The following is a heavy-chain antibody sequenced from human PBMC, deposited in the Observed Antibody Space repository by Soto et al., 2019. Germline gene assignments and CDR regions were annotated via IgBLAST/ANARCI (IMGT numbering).Heavy chain of an antibody. V-gene: IGHV4-4*02. D-gene: IGHD3-16*01. CDR3: ARDFKGYYDYFWGSHYFDY. J-gene: IGHJ4*02. Sequence: QVQLQESGPGLVKPSGTLSLTCAVSGGSISSSNWWSWVRQPPGKGLEWIGEIYHSGSTNYNPSLERRVPISVDKSENQFSLKLSSVTAADTAVYYCARDFKGYYDYFWGSHYFDYWGQGTLVTVSS. CDR1: GGSISSSNW. CDR2: IYHSGST.